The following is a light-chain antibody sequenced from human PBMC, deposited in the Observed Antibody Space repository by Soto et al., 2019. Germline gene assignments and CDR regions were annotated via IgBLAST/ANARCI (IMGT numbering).Light chain of an antibody. CDR3: LQEYNYPRT. J-gene: IGKJ1*01. CDR1: QSISSY. V-gene: IGKV1-6*01. Sequence: IQMTQSPSSLSASVGDRVTITCRASQSISSYLNWYQQKPGKAPKLLIFAASNLHSGVPSRFSGSGSGTDFTLTINNLQAEDFATYYCLQEYNYPRTFGQGTKVDI. CDR2: AAS.